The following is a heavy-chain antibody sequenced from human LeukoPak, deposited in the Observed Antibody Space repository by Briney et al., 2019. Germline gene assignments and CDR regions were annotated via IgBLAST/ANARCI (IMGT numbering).Heavy chain of an antibody. CDR3: AKRGDFWSGSLWYYDY. J-gene: IGHJ4*01. CDR2: ISGSGGST. V-gene: IGHV3-23*01. CDR1: GFTFSSYA. Sequence: GGSLRLSCAPSGFTFSSYAMSWVRQAPGKGLEWVSSISGSGGSTYYADSVKGRFTISRDNSKNTLYLQMNSLRAEDTAVYYCAKRGDFWSGSLWYYDYWGHGTLVTVSS. D-gene: IGHD3-3*01.